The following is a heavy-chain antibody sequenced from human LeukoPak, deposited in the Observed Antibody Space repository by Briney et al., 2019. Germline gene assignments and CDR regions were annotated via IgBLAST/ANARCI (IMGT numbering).Heavy chain of an antibody. J-gene: IGHJ6*03. CDR3: AKMMGPHTYCSSANCYPNRLYYYYYMDV. CDR1: GFTFSNYA. Sequence: HPGGSLRLSCAASGFTFSNYAMSWVRQAPGKGLEWVSAISAGGSSTYYADSVKGRFTISRDNSKNTLYLQMNSLRAGDTAVYYCAKMMGPHTYCSSANCYPNRLYYYYYMDVWGKGTTVTVSS. CDR2: ISAGGSST. D-gene: IGHD2-2*01. V-gene: IGHV3-23*01.